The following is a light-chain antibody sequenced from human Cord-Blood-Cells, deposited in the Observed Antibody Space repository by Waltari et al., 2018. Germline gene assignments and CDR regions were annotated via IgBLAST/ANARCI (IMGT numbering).Light chain of an antibody. CDR2: GNS. CDR1: SSNIGAGYD. V-gene: IGLV1-40*01. J-gene: IGLJ2*01. CDR3: QSYDSSLSGVV. Sequence: QSVLTQPPSVSGAPGQRVTISCTGSSSNIGAGYDVHWYQQLPGTAPKPLIYGNSCRPAGVPDRFSGSTSGTAASLAITGLQAEDEADYYCQSYDSSLSGVVFGGGTKLTVL.